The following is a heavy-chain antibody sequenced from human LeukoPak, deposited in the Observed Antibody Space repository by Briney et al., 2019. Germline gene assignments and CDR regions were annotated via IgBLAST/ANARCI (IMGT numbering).Heavy chain of an antibody. CDR3: ARGMYEVSYFDY. D-gene: IGHD2-8*01. J-gene: IGHJ4*02. V-gene: IGHV4-34*01. CDR2: INHSGAT. CDR1: GGSLSGYY. Sequence: SETLSLTCAVYGGSLSGYYWSWIRQPPGKGLEWIGEINHSGATNYNLSLKSRVTIAVHTSKNQFSLRLSSVTAADTAMYYCARGMYEVSYFDYWGQGALVTVSS.